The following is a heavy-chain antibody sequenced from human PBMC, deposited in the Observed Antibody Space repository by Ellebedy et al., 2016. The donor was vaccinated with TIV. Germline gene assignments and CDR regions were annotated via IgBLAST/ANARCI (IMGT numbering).Heavy chain of an antibody. V-gene: IGHV3-23*01. CDR3: AKGLGVTTVEYFQH. CDR2: ISGSGGST. CDR1: GSPFKNHA. J-gene: IGHJ1*01. D-gene: IGHD4-17*01. Sequence: PGGSLRLSCAASGSPFKNHAMSWVRQAPGKGLEWVSAISGSGGSTYYADSVKGRFTISRDNSKNTLYLQMNSLRAEDTAVYYCAKGLGVTTVEYFQHWGQGTLVTVSS.